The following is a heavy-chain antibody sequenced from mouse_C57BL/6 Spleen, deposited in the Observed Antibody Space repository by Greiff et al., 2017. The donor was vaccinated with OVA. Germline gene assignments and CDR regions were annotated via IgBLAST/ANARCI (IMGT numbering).Heavy chain of an antibody. J-gene: IGHJ2*01. D-gene: IGHD2-3*01. CDR3: ARSRDGVDY. CDR2: IHPNSGST. CDR1: GYTFTSYW. V-gene: IGHV1-64*01. Sequence: VQLQESGAELVKPGASVKLSCKASGYTFTSYWMHWVKQRPGQGLEWIGMIHPNSGSTNYNEKFKSKATLTVDKSSSTAYMQLSSLTSEDSAVYYCARSRDGVDYWGQGTTLTVSS.